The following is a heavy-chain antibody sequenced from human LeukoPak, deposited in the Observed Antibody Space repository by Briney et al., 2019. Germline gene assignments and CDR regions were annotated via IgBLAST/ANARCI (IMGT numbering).Heavy chain of an antibody. CDR2: ISSSGSTI. CDR1: GGSFSGYY. D-gene: IGHD3-10*02. Sequence: LSLTCAVYGGSFSGYYWSWLRQAPGKGLEWVSYISSSGSTIYYADSVKGRFTISRDNAKNSLYLQMNSLRAEDTAVYYCARATYVPYYYGMDVWGQGTTVTVSS. CDR3: ARATYVPYYYGMDV. V-gene: IGHV3-11*01. J-gene: IGHJ6*02.